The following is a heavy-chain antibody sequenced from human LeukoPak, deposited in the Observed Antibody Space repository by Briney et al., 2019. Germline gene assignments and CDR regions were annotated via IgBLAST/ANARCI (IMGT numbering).Heavy chain of an antibody. V-gene: IGHV4-39*07. CDR3: ARDRSLPWGWFDP. Sequence: SETLSLTCTVSGGSISSSSYYWGWIRQPPGTGLEWIGSIYYSGSTYYNPSLKSRVTISVDTSKNQFSLKLSSVTAADTAVYYCARDRSLPWGWFDPWGQGTLVTVSS. CDR1: GGSISSSSYY. J-gene: IGHJ5*02. CDR2: IYYSGST. D-gene: IGHD3-16*01.